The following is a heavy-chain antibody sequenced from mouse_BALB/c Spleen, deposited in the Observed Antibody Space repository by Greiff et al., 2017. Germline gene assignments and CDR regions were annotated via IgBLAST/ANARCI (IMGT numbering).Heavy chain of an antibody. V-gene: IGHV2-6-5*01. D-gene: IGHD2-14*01. CDR1: GFSLTDYG. CDR3: AKEDYRYAWFAY. Sequence: VQVVESGPGLVAPSQSLSISCTASGFSLTDYGVSWMRQPPGQGLEWLGVIWDGGSTYYNSALISRLSISKDNSKSQVFLKMNSLQTDDTAMYYCAKEDYRYAWFAYWGQGTLVTVSA. CDR2: IWDGGST. J-gene: IGHJ3*01.